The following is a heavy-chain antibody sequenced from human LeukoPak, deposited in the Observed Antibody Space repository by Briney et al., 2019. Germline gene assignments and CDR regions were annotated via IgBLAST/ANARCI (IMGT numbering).Heavy chain of an antibody. CDR2: ISGRGGFT. CDR1: GFTFSRYG. V-gene: IGHV3-23*01. J-gene: IGHJ4*02. CDR3: AKQGRGLAAAYFDF. Sequence: PGGSLRLLCAAWGFTFSRYGMSWGRQATGKGGEWVSAISGRGGFTYYADSVKGRFTISRDNSKNTLYLQMNSLRAEDTAVYYCAKQGRGLAAAYFDFWGQGTLVTVSS. D-gene: IGHD6-13*01.